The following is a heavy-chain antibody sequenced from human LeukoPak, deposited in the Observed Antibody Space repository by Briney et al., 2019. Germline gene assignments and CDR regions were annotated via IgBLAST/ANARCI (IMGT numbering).Heavy chain of an antibody. Sequence: GESLKISGKGSGYSFTSYWIGWVRQMPGKGLEWMGIIYPGDSDTRYSPSFQGQVTIPADKPIAHAYLKWSSLKATATAMYYCARHSGIVASYPDYWGQGTLVTVSS. CDR2: IYPGDSDT. V-gene: IGHV5-51*01. CDR1: GYSFTSYW. J-gene: IGHJ4*02. D-gene: IGHD1-26*01. CDR3: ARHSGIVASYPDY.